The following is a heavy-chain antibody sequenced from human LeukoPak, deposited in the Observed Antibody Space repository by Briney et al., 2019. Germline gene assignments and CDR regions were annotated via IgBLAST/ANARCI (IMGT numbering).Heavy chain of an antibody. J-gene: IGHJ3*02. CDR2: ISYDGSNK. CDR1: GFTFSSYG. V-gene: IGHV3-30*18. D-gene: IGHD5-12*01. CDR3: AKIFSGYDYGGSDAFDI. Sequence: GGSLRLSCAASGFTFSSYGMHWVRQAPGKGLEWVAVISYDGSNKYYADSVKGRFTISRDNSKNTLYLQMNSLRAEDTAVYYCAKIFSGYDYGGSDAFDIWGQGTMVTVSS.